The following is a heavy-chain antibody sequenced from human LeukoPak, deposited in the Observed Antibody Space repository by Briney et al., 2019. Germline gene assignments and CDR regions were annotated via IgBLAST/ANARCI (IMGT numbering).Heavy chain of an antibody. Sequence: GESLKISCKGSGFRFTSYWIGGVRQMPGKGLEWMGIIYPGDSDTGYSPSFQGQVTISADKSISTAYLQWSSLKAADTAMYYFARCSYYGSGSYPDYWGQGTLVTVSS. V-gene: IGHV5-51*01. D-gene: IGHD3-10*01. CDR2: IYPGDSDT. J-gene: IGHJ4*02. CDR1: GFRFTSYW. CDR3: ARCSYYGSGSYPDY.